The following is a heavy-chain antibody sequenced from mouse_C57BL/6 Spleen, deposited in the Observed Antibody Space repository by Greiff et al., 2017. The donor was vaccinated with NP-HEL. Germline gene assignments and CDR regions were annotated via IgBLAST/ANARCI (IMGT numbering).Heavy chain of an antibody. Sequence: EVQLQQSGPELVKPGASVKISCKASGYTFTDYYMNWVKQSHGKSLEWIGDINPNNGGTSYNQKFKGKATLTVDKSSSTAYMELRSLTSEDSAVYYCARRGGIYYGIHYAMDYWGQGTSVTVSS. D-gene: IGHD2-1*01. CDR3: ARRGGIYYGIHYAMDY. CDR1: GYTFTDYY. V-gene: IGHV1-26*01. CDR2: INPNNGGT. J-gene: IGHJ4*01.